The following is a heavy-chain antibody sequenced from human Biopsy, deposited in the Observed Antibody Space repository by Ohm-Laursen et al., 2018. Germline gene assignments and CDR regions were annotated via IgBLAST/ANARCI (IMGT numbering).Heavy chain of an antibody. Sequence: SLRLSCAASGFTFTSYAFSWVRQGTEMGLEWVSGISASGGDKYYADSVKGRFTISRDNSKSTVYLQVSSLRPEDTARYYCAFCGPVCGWGQGTLVTVSS. J-gene: IGHJ4*02. V-gene: IGHV3-23*01. D-gene: IGHD2-21*01. CDR2: ISASGGDK. CDR1: GFTFTSYA. CDR3: AFCGPVCG.